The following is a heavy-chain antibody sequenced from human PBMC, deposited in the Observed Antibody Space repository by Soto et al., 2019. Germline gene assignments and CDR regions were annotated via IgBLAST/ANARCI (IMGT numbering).Heavy chain of an antibody. Sequence: SETLSLTCTVSGGSVSSGSYYWSWIRQPPGKGLEWIGYIYYSGSTNYNPSLKSRVTISVDTSKNQFSLKLSSVTAADTAVYYCARDDDSSGYYFWGQGTLVTVSS. V-gene: IGHV4-61*01. CDR1: GGSVSSGSYY. D-gene: IGHD3-22*01. CDR2: IYYSGST. J-gene: IGHJ4*02. CDR3: ARDDDSSGYYF.